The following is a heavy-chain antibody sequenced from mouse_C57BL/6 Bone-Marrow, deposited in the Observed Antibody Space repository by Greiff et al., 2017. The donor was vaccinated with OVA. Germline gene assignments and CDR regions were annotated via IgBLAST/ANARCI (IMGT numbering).Heavy chain of an antibody. CDR3: ARYRPNYFDY. CDR2: IRNKANGYTT. Sequence: EVMLVESGGGLVQPWGSLSLSCAASGFTFTDYYMSWVRQPPGKALEWLGFIRNKANGYTTEYSASVKGRFTISRDNSQSILYLQMNALRAEDSATYYCARYRPNYFDYWGQGTTLTVSS. J-gene: IGHJ2*01. V-gene: IGHV7-3*01. CDR1: GFTFTDYY.